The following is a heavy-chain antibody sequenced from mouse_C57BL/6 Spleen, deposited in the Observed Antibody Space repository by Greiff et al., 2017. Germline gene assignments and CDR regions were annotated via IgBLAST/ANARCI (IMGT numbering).Heavy chain of an antibody. V-gene: IGHV1-39*01. D-gene: IGHD1-1*02. J-gene: IGHJ4*01. CDR3: ASYSGGRGYAKDY. CDR2: IYPNYGTT. CDR1: GYSFTDYN. Sequence: VQLQQSGPELVKPGASVKISCKASGYSFTDYNMNWVKQSTGKSLEWIGVIYPNYGTTSYNEKFKGKATLTVDQSSSTAYMQLNSLTSEDSAVYYYASYSGGRGYAKDYWGQGTSVTVSS.